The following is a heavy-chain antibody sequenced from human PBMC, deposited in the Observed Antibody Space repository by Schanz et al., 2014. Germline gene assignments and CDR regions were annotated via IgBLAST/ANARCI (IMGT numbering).Heavy chain of an antibody. D-gene: IGHD3-16*02. CDR3: ARGGGPSHYDHVWGNFRYTHFDY. CDR2: IYHTGTT. CDR1: GGSISSGTYS. Sequence: QLQLQESGSGLVKPSQTLSLTCAVSGGSISSGTYSWSWIRQPPGKGLEWIGYIYHTGTTYYSPSRRSRVTIAKDSSKTLFSRTLISLAAADTAVYYCARGGGPSHYDHVWGNFRYTHFDYWGQGTLVTVSS. V-gene: IGHV4-30-2*01. J-gene: IGHJ4*02.